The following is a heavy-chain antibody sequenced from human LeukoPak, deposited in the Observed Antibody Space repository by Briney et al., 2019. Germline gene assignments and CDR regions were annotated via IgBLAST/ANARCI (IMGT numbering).Heavy chain of an antibody. CDR1: GYTFTSHG. CDR2: ISAYNGDT. D-gene: IGHD6-19*01. V-gene: IGHV1-18*01. Sequence: ASVKVSCMASGYTFTSHGISWVRQAPGQGLEWMGWISAYNGDTKYAQKFQGRVTMTTETSTSTAYMELRSLRSDDTAVYYCARDPSNTSGRFWYLDVWGRGTLVTVSA. CDR3: ARDPSNTSGRFWYLDV. J-gene: IGHJ2*01.